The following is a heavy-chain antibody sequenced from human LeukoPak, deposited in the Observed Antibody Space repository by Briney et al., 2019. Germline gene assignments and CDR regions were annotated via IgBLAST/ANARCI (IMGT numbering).Heavy chain of an antibody. Sequence: SETLSLTCTVSGGSISSYYWSWIRQPPGKGLEWIGYIYYSGSTNYNPSLKSRVTISVDTSKNQFSLKLSSVTAADTAVYYCASSEGRQLPSDYWGQGTLVTVSS. J-gene: IGHJ4*02. CDR3: ASSEGRQLPSDY. CDR1: GGSISSYY. V-gene: IGHV4-59*01. CDR2: IYYSGST. D-gene: IGHD6-6*01.